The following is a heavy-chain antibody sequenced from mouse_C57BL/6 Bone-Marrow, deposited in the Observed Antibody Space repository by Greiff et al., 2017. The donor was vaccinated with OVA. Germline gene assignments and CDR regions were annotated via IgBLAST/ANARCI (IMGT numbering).Heavy chain of an antibody. CDR2: IDPSDSYT. Sequence: QVQLQHPGAELVMPGASVKLSCKASGYTFTSYWMHWVKQRHGQGLEWIGEIDPSDSYTNYTQKFKGKSTLTVDKSSSTAYMQLSSLTSEDSSVYYYAREDYCYYAWFAFWGQGTLVTVSA. CDR3: AREDYCYYAWFAF. CDR1: GYTFTSYW. D-gene: IGHD2-12*01. V-gene: IGHV1-69*01. J-gene: IGHJ3*01.